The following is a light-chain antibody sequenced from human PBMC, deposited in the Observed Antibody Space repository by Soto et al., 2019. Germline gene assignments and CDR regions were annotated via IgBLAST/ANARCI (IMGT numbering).Light chain of an antibody. CDR1: QSVSSSY. CDR3: QQYATSPRT. V-gene: IGKV3-20*01. Sequence: IVXTQSPGTLSLSPGERATLSCRASQSVSSSYLAWYQQKPGQAPRLLIYGASSRATGIPDRFSGSGSGTDFTLTITRLEPEDFAVFYCQQYATSPRTFGQGTKVDIK. CDR2: GAS. J-gene: IGKJ1*01.